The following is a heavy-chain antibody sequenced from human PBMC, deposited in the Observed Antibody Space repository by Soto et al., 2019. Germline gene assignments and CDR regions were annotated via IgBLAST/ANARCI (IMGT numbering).Heavy chain of an antibody. D-gene: IGHD1-1*01. V-gene: IGHV4-31*03. Sequence: QVQLQESGPGLMKPSQTLSLTCSVSAGSISSPGYYWSWIRQHPGKGLEWLGYIFHTGSTDYNPSLKSRLTMSVDTSKNQFSLKLTSVTAADTALYYCARGATATTARGAVDIWGQGTMVTVSS. CDR3: ARGATATTARGAVDI. CDR2: IFHTGST. J-gene: IGHJ3*02. CDR1: AGSISSPGYY.